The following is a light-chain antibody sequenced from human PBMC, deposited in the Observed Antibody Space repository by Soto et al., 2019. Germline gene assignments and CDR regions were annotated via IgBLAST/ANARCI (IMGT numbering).Light chain of an antibody. CDR2: EVS. J-gene: IGLJ2*01. CDR1: SSDIGGYNY. Sequence: QSALTQPPSASGSPGQSVTISCTGTSSDIGGYNYVSWYQQHPGKAPKLMISEVSKRPSGVPDRFSGSKSGNTASLTVSGLQAEDEGDYYCSSYAGSNNVVFGGGTKLTVL. V-gene: IGLV2-8*01. CDR3: SSYAGSNNVV.